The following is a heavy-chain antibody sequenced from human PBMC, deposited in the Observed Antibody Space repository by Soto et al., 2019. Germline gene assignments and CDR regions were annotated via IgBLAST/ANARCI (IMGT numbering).Heavy chain of an antibody. Sequence: GGSLRLSCAASGFTFSSYAMSWVRQAPGKGLEWVSAIGGSGGSTYYADSVKGRFTISRDNSKNTLYLQMNSLRAEDKAVYYCEKAVEYGAHQNFYGMDVWGQGTTVTVSS. CDR2: IGGSGGST. CDR3: EKAVEYGAHQNFYGMDV. D-gene: IGHD4-17*01. V-gene: IGHV3-23*01. CDR1: GFTFSSYA. J-gene: IGHJ6*02.